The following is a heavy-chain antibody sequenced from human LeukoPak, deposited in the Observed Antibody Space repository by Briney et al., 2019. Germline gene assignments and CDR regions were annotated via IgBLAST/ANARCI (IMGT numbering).Heavy chain of an antibody. V-gene: IGHV1-69*01. CDR3: ARHGSSSGNWFDP. CDR2: IIPIFGTA. CDR1: GGHLSRLA. Sequence: APVEVLLQASGGHLSRLAIRRVRPAPGPGPEWMGGIIPIFGTANYAQKFQGRVTITADESTSTAYMELSSLRSEDTAVYYCARHGSSSGNWFDPWGQGTLVTVSS. J-gene: IGHJ5*02. D-gene: IGHD6-6*01.